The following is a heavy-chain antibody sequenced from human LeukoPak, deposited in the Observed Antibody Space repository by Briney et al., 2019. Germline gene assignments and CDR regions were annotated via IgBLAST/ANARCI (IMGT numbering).Heavy chain of an antibody. CDR2: ISGSGGST. V-gene: IGHV3-23*01. Sequence: PGGSLRLSCAASGFTFSSYGMSWVRQAPGKGLEWVSAISGSGGSTYYADSVKGRFTISRDNSKNTLYLQMNSLRAEGTAVYYCAKRFFSLWFGDYPLGSFDYWGQGTLVTVSS. CDR3: AKRFFSLWFGDYPLGSFDY. J-gene: IGHJ4*02. D-gene: IGHD3-10*01. CDR1: GFTFSSYG.